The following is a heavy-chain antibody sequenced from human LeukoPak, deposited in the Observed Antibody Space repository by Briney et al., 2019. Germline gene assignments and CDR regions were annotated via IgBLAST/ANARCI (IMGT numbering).Heavy chain of an antibody. D-gene: IGHD6-6*01. CDR1: GFTFSTYA. V-gene: IGHV3-23*01. CDR3: VKASSSSPQYNWFDA. CDR2: VSGTGGRT. J-gene: IGHJ5*02. Sequence: GGSLRLSCAASGFTFSTYAMSWVRQAPGKGLEWVSVVSGTGGRTYYADSVKGRFTISRDNSKNTLYLQMNSLRAEDTALYYCVKASSSSPQYNWFDAWGQGTLVTVSP.